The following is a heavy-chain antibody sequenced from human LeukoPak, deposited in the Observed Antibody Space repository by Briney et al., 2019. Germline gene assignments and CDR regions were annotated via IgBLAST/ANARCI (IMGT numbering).Heavy chain of an antibody. D-gene: IGHD3-3*01. CDR2: IDTSGTT. CDR3: ARASTIFGVTDAFEI. V-gene: IGHV4-61*02. J-gene: IGHJ3*02. CDR1: GDSITSDSYY. Sequence: SETLSLTCTVSGDSITSDSYYWSWIRQPAGKALEWIGRIDTSGTTNYNPSLESRVTISVDTSKNQFSLKLRSVTAADTAVYYCARASTIFGVTDAFEIWGQGTMVTVSS.